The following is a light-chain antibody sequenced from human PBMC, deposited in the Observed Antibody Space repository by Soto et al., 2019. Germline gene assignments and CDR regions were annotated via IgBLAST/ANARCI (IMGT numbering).Light chain of an antibody. CDR2: GAS. V-gene: IGKV3-20*01. CDR1: QSVSSSY. J-gene: IGKJ3*01. Sequence: SKRTLSLSPGERANLSCRASQSVSSSYLAWYQQKPGQAPRLLIYGASSRATGIPDRFSGSGSGTDFTLTISRLEPEDFAVYYCQQYGSSPFTFGPGTKVGYQ. CDR3: QQYGSSPFT.